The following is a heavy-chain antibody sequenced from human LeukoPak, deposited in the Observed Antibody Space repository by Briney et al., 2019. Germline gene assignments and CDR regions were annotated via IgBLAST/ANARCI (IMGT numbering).Heavy chain of an antibody. CDR3: ARGYCSGGSCSKATDY. J-gene: IGHJ4*02. V-gene: IGHV3-53*01. CDR2: IDSGGTT. Sequence: GGSLRLSCAASGFIVSSNFMSWVRRAPGKGLEWVSIIDSGGTTYYADSVKGRFTISRDNSKNTVYLQMNSLRVEDTAVYSCARGYCSGGSCSKATDYWGQGTLVTVSS. CDR1: GFIVSSNF. D-gene: IGHD2-15*01.